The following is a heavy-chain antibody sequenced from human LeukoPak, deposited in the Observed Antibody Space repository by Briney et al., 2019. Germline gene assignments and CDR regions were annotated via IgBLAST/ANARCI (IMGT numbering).Heavy chain of an antibody. CDR1: GYSISSGYY. CDR2: IYYSGKT. CDR3: ARESTVVVPAAISWFDP. Sequence: SETLSLTCTVSGYSISSGYYWGWIRQTPGKGLEWIGSIYYSGKTYYNPSLKSRVTISIDTSKNQFSLKLSSVTAADTAVYYCARESTVVVPAAISWFDPWGQGTLVTVSS. D-gene: IGHD2-2*01. J-gene: IGHJ5*02. V-gene: IGHV4-38-2*02.